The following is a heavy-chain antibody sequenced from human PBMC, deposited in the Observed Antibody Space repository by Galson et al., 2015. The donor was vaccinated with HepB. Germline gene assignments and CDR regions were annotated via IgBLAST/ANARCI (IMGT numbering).Heavy chain of an antibody. Sequence: SLRLSCAASGLTFGEYGLSWFRQVPGKGLEWISVLRREIYGGTTDYAASVKGRFTLSRDESKTIAYLQMDSLRTEDTAVYYCSVAAITGIARTYFDFWGQGTLVTVSS. D-gene: IGHD1-20*01. CDR2: LRREIYGGTT. V-gene: IGHV3-49*03. CDR3: SVAAITGIARTYFDF. J-gene: IGHJ4*02. CDR1: GLTFGEYG.